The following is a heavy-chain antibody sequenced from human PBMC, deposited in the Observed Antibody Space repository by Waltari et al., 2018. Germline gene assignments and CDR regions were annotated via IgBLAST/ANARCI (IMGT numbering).Heavy chain of an antibody. CDR2: IYTSGST. D-gene: IGHD3-3*01. Sequence: QVQLQESGPGLVKPSSTLSLTCTVSGGSISISYWSWIRQPAGQGREWIGRIYTSGSTNYNPSLKSRVTMSVDTSKNQFSLKLSSVTAADTAVYYCARGGLRFLEWSTGPDDAFDIWGQGTMVTVSS. V-gene: IGHV4-4*07. J-gene: IGHJ3*02. CDR1: GGSISISY. CDR3: ARGGLRFLEWSTGPDDAFDI.